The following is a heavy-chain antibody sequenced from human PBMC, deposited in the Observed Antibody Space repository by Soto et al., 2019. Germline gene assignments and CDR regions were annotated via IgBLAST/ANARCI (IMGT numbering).Heavy chain of an antibody. Sequence: QVQLQESGPGLVKPSETLSLTCTVSGGSISGYYWSWIRQPPGKGLDWIGYMYNTGSTVDNPSFPSRVTISVDTSESQFSLKLNSVTAAGTAVYYCARDLWGYCGTDCSPLDVWGQGTTVTVSS. V-gene: IGHV4-59*01. J-gene: IGHJ6*02. D-gene: IGHD2-21*02. CDR2: MYNTGST. CDR3: ARDLWGYCGTDCSPLDV. CDR1: GGSISGYY.